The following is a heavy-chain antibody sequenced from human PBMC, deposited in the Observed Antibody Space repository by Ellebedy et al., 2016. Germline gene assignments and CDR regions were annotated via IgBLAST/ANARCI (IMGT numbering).Heavy chain of an antibody. CDR3: ARLRLLEWVIYEPFDL. CDR2: IYWNDEK. J-gene: IGHJ3*01. Sequence: SGPTLVKPTPTLTLTCTVSGFSLDTSGVGVGWVRQPPGKALEWLTLIYWNDEKHFSPSLKTRLSIARDASKSQVVLTLTNMDLMDTGTYYCARLRLLEWVIYEPFDLWGQGTMVTVSS. CDR1: GFSLDTSGVG. D-gene: IGHD3-3*01. V-gene: IGHV2-5*04.